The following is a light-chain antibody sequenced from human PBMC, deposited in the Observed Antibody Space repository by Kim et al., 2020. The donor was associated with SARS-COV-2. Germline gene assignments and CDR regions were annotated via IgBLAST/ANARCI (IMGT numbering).Light chain of an antibody. CDR2: MAS. CDR3: QQDNAFPLT. V-gene: IGKV1-5*03. Sequence: DIQMTQSPSTLSASVGDRVTITCRASENINKWLVWYQQKPGKAPKVLIYMASSLESGVPSRFSGSGSGTEFSLTISSLQPDDFATYYCQQDNAFPLTFVGGSKVDI. CDR1: ENINKW. J-gene: IGKJ4*01.